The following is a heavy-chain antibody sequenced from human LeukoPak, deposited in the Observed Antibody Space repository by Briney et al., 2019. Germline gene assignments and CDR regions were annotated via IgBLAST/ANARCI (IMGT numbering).Heavy chain of an antibody. CDR3: AREGTAGTNLNWFDP. D-gene: IGHD1-1*01. J-gene: IGHJ5*02. CDR1: GGSISSYY. V-gene: IGHV4-59*01. Sequence: SETLSLTCTVSGGSISSYYWSWLRQPPGKGLEWIGYISYSGSTNFNPSLKSRVTISVDTSKNQFSLKLSSVTAADTAVYYCAREGTAGTNLNWFDPWGQGTLVTVSS. CDR2: ISYSGST.